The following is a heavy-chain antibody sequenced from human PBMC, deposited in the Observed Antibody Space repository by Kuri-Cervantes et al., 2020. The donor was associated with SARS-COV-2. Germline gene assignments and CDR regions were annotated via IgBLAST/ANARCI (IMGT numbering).Heavy chain of an antibody. CDR2: ISSSTSYR. J-gene: IGHJ6*03. D-gene: IGHD6-6*01. CDR1: GFTFSRYT. CDR3: ASKREQLVPIYYYYYMDV. V-gene: IGHV3-21*01. Sequence: GGSLRLSCAASGFTFSRYTMNWVRQAPGKGLEWVSGISSSTSYRNYADSVKGRFTISRDNSKNTLYLQMNSLRAEDTAVYYCASKREQLVPIYYYYYMDVWGKGTTVTVSS.